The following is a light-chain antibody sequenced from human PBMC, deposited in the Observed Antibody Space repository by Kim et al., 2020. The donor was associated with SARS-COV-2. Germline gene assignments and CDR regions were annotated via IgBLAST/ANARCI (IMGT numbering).Light chain of an antibody. J-gene: IGLJ1*01. CDR1: KLGDKH. CDR3: QAWDTSTTYV. CDR2: QDN. V-gene: IGLV3-1*01. Sequence: SYELTQPPSVSVSPGQTASITCSGDKLGDKHACWYQQKPGQSHVLVIYQDNKRPSGIPERFSGSNSGNTATLTISGTQAMDEADYYCQAWDTSTTYVFGT.